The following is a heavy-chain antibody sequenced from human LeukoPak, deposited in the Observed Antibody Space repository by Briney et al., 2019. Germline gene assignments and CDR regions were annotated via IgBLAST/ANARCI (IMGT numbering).Heavy chain of an antibody. CDR1: GFTFSSYG. CDR3: AKDLLALDYYYYGMDV. V-gene: IGHV3-30*18. D-gene: IGHD2-15*01. J-gene: IGHJ6*02. CDR2: ISYDGSNK. Sequence: GGSPRLSCAASGFTFSSYGMHRVRQAPGKGLEWVAVISYDGSNKYYADSVKGRFTISRDNSKNTLYLQMNSLRAEDTAVYYCAKDLLALDYYYYGMDVWGQGTTVTVSS.